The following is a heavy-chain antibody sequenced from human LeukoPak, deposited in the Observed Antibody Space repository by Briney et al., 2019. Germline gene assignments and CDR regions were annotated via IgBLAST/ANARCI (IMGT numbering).Heavy chain of an antibody. D-gene: IGHD3-3*01. J-gene: IGHJ6*02. Sequence: ASVKISCKASGYTFTGHHVYWVRQAPGHGLEWMGWINPKTGGTNYAQQLQGRVTMTRDTSISTAYMELSRLRSDDTAVYYCASADFGVVIHYYYGMDVWGQGTTVTVSS. CDR1: GYTFTGHH. V-gene: IGHV1-2*02. CDR3: ASADFGVVIHYYYGMDV. CDR2: INPKTGGT.